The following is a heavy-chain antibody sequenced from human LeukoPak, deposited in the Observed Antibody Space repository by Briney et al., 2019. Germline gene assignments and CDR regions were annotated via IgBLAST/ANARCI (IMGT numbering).Heavy chain of an antibody. J-gene: IGHJ5*02. Sequence: GGSLRLSCAASGLTFRTYAMSWVRQAPGKGLEWVSSISDSGGYTFYADSVKGRFTISRDNSKNTVYLQMNSLRAEDTAVYYCAKDTVTTSGWFDPWGQGTLVTVSS. CDR2: ISDSGGYT. CDR3: AKDTVTTSGWFDP. V-gene: IGHV3-23*01. D-gene: IGHD4-17*01. CDR1: GLTFRTYA.